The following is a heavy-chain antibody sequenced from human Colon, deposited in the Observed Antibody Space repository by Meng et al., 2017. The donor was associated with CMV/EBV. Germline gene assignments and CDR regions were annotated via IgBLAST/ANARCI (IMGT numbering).Heavy chain of an antibody. CDR1: VYTSTSYA. J-gene: IGHJ4*02. Sequence: SVYTSTSYAMKWVRQAPGQGLEWMGWIHTNTGNPTYAQGFTGRFVFSLDTSVSTAYLQISSLKAEDTAVYYCARELDSSGWYGGEDYWGQGTLVTVSS. V-gene: IGHV7-4-1*02. CDR2: IHTNTGNP. CDR3: ARELDSSGWYGGEDY. D-gene: IGHD6-19*01.